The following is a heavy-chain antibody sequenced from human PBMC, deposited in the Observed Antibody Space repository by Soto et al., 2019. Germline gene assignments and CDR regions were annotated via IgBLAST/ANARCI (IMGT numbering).Heavy chain of an antibody. D-gene: IGHD3-10*01. CDR3: ARGSGSYYIRAFDI. CDR1: GFSLSNARMG. CDR2: IFSNDEK. J-gene: IGHJ3*02. Sequence: QVTLKESGPVLVKPTETLRLTCTVSGFSLSNARMGESWIRQPPGKALEWLAHIFSNDEKSYSTSLKSRLTISKDTSKSQVVLTMTNMDPVDTATYYCARGSGSYYIRAFDIWGQGTMVTVSS. V-gene: IGHV2-26*01.